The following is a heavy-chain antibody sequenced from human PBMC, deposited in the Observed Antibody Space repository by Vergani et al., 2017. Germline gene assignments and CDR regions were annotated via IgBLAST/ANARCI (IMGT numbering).Heavy chain of an antibody. CDR3: ARGLWDCTHIRCSPPSY. CDR2: IKSDGSIT. D-gene: IGHD2-8*01. CDR1: GFSFSGYW. Sequence: EVQLVESGGGFIHPGGSLRLSCEGSGFSFSGYWMHWVRQSPEKGLVWVSRIKSDGSITNYADSVKGRFTISRDNANNLVYLQMNSLRAEDTAMYFCARGLWDCTHIRCSPPSYWGQGTQVTGSS. J-gene: IGHJ4*02. V-gene: IGHV3-74*01.